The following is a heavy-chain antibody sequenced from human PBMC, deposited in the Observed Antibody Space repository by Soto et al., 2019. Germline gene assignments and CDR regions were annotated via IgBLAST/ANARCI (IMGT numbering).Heavy chain of an antibody. J-gene: IGHJ5*02. V-gene: IGHV1-24*01. CDR3: ATLSNDFWSGPNNWFDP. CDR2: FDPEDGET. D-gene: IGHD3-3*01. CDR1: GYTLTELS. Sequence: ASVKVSCKVSGYTLTELSMHWVRQAPGKGLEWMGGFDPEDGETIYAQKFQGRVTMTEDTSTDTAYMELSGLRSEDTAVYYCATLSNDFWSGPNNWFDPWGQGTLVTVSS.